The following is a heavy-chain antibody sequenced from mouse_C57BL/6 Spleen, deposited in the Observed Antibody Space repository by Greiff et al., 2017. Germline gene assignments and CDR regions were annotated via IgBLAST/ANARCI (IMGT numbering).Heavy chain of an antibody. D-gene: IGHD2-4*01. CDR1: GYTFTDYE. Sequence: VKLMESGAELVRPGASVTLSCKASGYTFTDYEMHWVKQTPVHGLEWIGAIDPETGGTAYNQKFKGKAILTADKPSSTAYMELRSLTSEDSAVYYCTRQGIYDYGGYAMDYWGQGTSVTVSS. CDR3: TRQGIYDYGGYAMDY. J-gene: IGHJ4*01. V-gene: IGHV1-15*01. CDR2: IDPETGGT.